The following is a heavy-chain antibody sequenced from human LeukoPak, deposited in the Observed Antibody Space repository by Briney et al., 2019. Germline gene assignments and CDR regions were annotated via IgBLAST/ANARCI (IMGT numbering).Heavy chain of an antibody. CDR3: ARSRYTGSHFDY. CDR2: INSDGSSL. CDR1: GFTFSSYW. Sequence: GSLRLSCAASGFTFSSYWVQWVRQAPGKGLVWISRINSDGSSLSYADSVKGRFTISRDNAKNTVYLQMNSLRAEDTAVYYCARSRYTGSHFDYWGQGTLVTVSS. D-gene: IGHD1-26*01. V-gene: IGHV3-74*01. J-gene: IGHJ4*02.